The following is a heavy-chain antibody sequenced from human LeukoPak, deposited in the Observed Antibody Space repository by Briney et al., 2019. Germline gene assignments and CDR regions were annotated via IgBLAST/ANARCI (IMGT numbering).Heavy chain of an antibody. D-gene: IGHD2-21*02. CDR3: AGAAFCGGDCYRSRFDP. Sequence: GRSLRLSCAASGFTFSSYGMHWVRQAPGKGLEWVAVISYDGSNKYYADSVKGRFTISRDNSKNTLYLQMNSLRAEDTAVYYCAGAAFCGGDCYRSRFDPRGQGTLVTVSS. V-gene: IGHV3-30*03. CDR1: GFTFSSYG. J-gene: IGHJ5*02. CDR2: ISYDGSNK.